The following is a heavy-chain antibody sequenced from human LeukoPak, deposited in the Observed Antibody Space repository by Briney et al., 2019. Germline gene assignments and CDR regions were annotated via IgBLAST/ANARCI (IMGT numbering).Heavy chain of an antibody. Sequence: SETLSLTCTVSGGSISSSSYYWGWIRQPPGKGLEWIGSIYYSGSTYYNPSLKSRVTISVDTSKNQFSLKLSSVTAADTAVYYCARQYHIQGYDFWSGYGNPNWFDPGGQGTLVTVSS. CDR2: IYYSGST. CDR1: GGSISSSSYY. CDR3: ARQYHIQGYDFWSGYGNPNWFDP. D-gene: IGHD3-3*01. J-gene: IGHJ5*02. V-gene: IGHV4-39*01.